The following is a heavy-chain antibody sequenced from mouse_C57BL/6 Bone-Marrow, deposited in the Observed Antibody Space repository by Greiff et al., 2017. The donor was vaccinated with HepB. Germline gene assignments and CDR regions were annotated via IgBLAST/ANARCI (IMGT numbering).Heavy chain of an antibody. CDR3: ARSRLLAFDY. CDR1: GYSFSSSW. D-gene: IGHD2-3*01. V-gene: IGHV1-82*01. Sequence: VKLMESGPELVKPGASVKISCKASGYSFSSSWMNWVKQRPGKGLEWIGRIYPGDGDTNYNGKFKGKATLTADKSSSTAYMHLSSLTSEDSAVYFCARSRLLAFDYWGQGTTLTVSS. CDR2: IYPGDGDT. J-gene: IGHJ2*01.